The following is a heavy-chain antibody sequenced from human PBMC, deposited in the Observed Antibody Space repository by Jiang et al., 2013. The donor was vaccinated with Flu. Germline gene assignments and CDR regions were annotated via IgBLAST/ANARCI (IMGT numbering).Heavy chain of an antibody. D-gene: IGHD2/OR15-2a*01. CDR2: INAGNGNT. Sequence: GAEVKKPGASVKVSCKASGYTFTSYAMHWVRQAPGQRLEWMGWINAGNGNTKYSQKFQGRVTITRDTSASTAYMELSSLRSEGTAVYYCALYDPILFYFDYWGQGTLVTVSS. J-gene: IGHJ4*02. CDR1: GYTFTSYA. CDR3: ALYDPILFYFDY. V-gene: IGHV1-3*01.